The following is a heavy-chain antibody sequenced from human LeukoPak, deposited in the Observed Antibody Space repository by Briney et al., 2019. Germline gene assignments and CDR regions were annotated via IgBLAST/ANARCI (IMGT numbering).Heavy chain of an antibody. V-gene: IGHV1-2*02. CDR1: GYTFTGYY. J-gene: IGHJ4*02. Sequence: ASVKVSCKASGYTFTGYYMHWVRQAPGQGLEWMGWINPDSGGTNYAQKFQGRVTMTRDTSISTAYMELSRPRSDDTAVYYCAREAVVVPAAYFDYWGQGTLVTVSS. CDR2: INPDSGGT. CDR3: AREAVVVPAAYFDY. D-gene: IGHD2-2*01.